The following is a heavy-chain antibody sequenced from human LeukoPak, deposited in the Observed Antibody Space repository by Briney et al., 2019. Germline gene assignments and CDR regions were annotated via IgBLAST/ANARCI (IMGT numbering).Heavy chain of an antibody. Sequence: GASVKVSCKASGYTFTSYGISWVRQAPGQGLEWMGWISAYNGNTNYAQKLQGRVTMTTDTSTSTAYMELSSLRSEDTAVYYCASDHDYRAFDYWGQGTLVTVSS. CDR2: ISAYNGNT. CDR1: GYTFTSYG. V-gene: IGHV1-18*01. CDR3: ASDHDYRAFDY. J-gene: IGHJ4*02. D-gene: IGHD4-11*01.